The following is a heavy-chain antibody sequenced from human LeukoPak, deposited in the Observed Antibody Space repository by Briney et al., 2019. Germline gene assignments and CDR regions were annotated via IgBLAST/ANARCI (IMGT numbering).Heavy chain of an antibody. J-gene: IGHJ4*02. CDR2: ISGSGYST. V-gene: IGHV3-23*01. Sequence: GGSLRLSCAASGLTFSSYAMSWVRQAPGKGLEWDSAISGSGYSTYYADSVKGRFTISRDNSKNTLYLQMNSLRAEDTAVYYCAKEAGYSGYDYPDYWGQGTLLTVSS. D-gene: IGHD5-12*01. CDR1: GLTFSSYA. CDR3: AKEAGYSGYDYPDY.